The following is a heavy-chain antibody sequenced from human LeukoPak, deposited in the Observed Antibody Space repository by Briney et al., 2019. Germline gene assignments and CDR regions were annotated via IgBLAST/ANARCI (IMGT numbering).Heavy chain of an antibody. CDR1: GFTFSSFW. D-gene: IGHD3-16*01. J-gene: IGHJ4*02. V-gene: IGHV3-74*01. Sequence: PGGSLRLSCAASGFTFSSFWMHWVRQVPGKGLVWVSRINNDGSSTNYADSVKGRFTISRGNAKNTLYLQMNSLRAEDTAVYYCARGGSGNANYWGQGTLVTVSS. CDR2: INNDGSST. CDR3: ARGGSGNANY.